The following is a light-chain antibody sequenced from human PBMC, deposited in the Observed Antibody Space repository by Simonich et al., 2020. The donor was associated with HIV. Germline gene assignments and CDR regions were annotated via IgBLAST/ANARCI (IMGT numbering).Light chain of an antibody. V-gene: IGKV3-15*01. J-gene: IGKJ1*01. CDR3: QHRSNWPPT. Sequence: EIVMTQSPATLSVSPGERATLSCRASQSVSSNLAWYQQKPGQAPRLLIYGASTRATGISARFSGSGSGTEFTLTISSVQSEDFAVYYCQHRSNWPPTFGQGTKVDIK. CDR2: GAS. CDR1: QSVSSN.